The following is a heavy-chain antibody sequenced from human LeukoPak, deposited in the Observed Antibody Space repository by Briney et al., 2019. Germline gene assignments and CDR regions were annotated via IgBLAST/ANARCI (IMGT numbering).Heavy chain of an antibody. V-gene: IGHV3-43D*03. D-gene: IGHD3-10*01. CDR3: ATGGSTDHALDY. Sequence: PGGSLRLSCAASGFTFDDYAMHWVRQAPGKGLEWVSLISWDGGSTYYADSVKGRFTISRDNSKNSLYLQMNSLRAEDTALYYCATGGSTDHALDYWGQGTLVTVSS. J-gene: IGHJ4*02. CDR1: GFTFDDYA. CDR2: ISWDGGST.